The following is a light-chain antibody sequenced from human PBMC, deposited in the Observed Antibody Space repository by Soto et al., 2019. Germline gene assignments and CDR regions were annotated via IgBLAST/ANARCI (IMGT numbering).Light chain of an antibody. V-gene: IGKV2D-29*01. CDR2: DVS. CDR1: QSLLYSDGKTY. Sequence: DIVMTQSPLSLSVTPGQAASISCRSSQSLLYSDGKTYLYWYLQKPGQPPQLLIYDVSYRFSGVPERFSGSGSGTDFTLKISRVEAEDVGVYYCMQGAQLPLTFGQGTPLEIK. J-gene: IGKJ5*01. CDR3: MQGAQLPLT.